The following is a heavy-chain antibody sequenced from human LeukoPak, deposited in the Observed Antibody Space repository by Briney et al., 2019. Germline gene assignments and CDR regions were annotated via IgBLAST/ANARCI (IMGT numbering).Heavy chain of an antibody. CDR1: GASISSYY. J-gene: IGHJ4*02. Sequence: PSETLSLTCTVSGASISSYYWSWIRQPPGKGLEWIGDIYYSGSIKYNPSLKSRVTISVDTSKNQFSLKLSSVTAADTAVYYCARHDSSGWQRALGYWGQGTLVTVSS. D-gene: IGHD6-19*01. CDR2: IYYSGSI. CDR3: ARHDSSGWQRALGY. V-gene: IGHV4-59*08.